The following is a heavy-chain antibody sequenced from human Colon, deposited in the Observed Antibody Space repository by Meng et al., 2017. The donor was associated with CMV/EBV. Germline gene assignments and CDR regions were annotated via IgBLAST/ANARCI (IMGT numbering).Heavy chain of an antibody. V-gene: IGHV3-23*01. CDR1: GFTFSSYA. J-gene: IGHJ4*02. D-gene: IGHD2-2*01. CDR2: ISGSGASI. CDR3: ARTQARNIVVVPAAVLY. Sequence: GESLKISCAASGFTFSSYAMSWVRQAPGKGLEWVSAISGSGASIYYADSVKGRFTISRDNSKNTLYLQMNSLRAEDTAVYYCARTQARNIVVVPAAVLYWGQGTLVTVSS.